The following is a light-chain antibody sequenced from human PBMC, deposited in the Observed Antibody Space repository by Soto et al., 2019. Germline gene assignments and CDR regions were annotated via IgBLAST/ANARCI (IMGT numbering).Light chain of an antibody. V-gene: IGLV2-11*01. Sequence: QSVLTQPRSVSGSPGQSVTISCTGSYSDIGIHDYVSWYQNHPGIAPKLIIFDVTKRPSGVPDRFSGSKSGTTASLTISGLQAEDEADYYCCSFAGSYVVFGGGTKLTVL. CDR1: YSDIGIHDY. J-gene: IGLJ2*01. CDR2: DVT. CDR3: CSFAGSYVV.